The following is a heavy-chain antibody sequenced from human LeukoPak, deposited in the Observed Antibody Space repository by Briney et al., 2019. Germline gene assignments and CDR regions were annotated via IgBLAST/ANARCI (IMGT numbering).Heavy chain of an antibody. J-gene: IGHJ5*02. CDR1: GGSFSGYY. D-gene: IGHD3-10*01. CDR3: ARDVYYYGSGGEDENWFDP. V-gene: IGHV4-34*01. CDR2: INHSGST. Sequence: SETLSLTCAVYGGSFSGYYWSWIRQPPGKGLEWIGEINHSGSTNYNPSLKSRVTISVDTSKNQFSLKLSSVTAADTAVYYCARDVYYYGSGGEDENWFDPWGQGTLVTVSS.